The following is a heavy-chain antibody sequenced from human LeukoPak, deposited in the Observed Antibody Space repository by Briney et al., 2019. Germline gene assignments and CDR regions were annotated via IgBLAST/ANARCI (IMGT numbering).Heavy chain of an antibody. V-gene: IGHV1-8*01. Sequence: ASVKVSCKASGYTFTSYDINWVRQAPGQGLEWMGWMNPNSGNTGYAQKFQGRVTMTRDTSTSTAYMELSSLRAEDTAVYYCASYGSSFPSWGQGTLVTVSS. CDR2: MNPNSGNT. D-gene: IGHD3-16*01. J-gene: IGHJ5*02. CDR1: GYTFTSYD. CDR3: ASYGSSFPS.